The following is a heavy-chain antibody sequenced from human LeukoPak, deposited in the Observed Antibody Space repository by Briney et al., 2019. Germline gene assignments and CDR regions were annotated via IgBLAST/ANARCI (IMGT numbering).Heavy chain of an antibody. CDR3: AKVATMIVLARAFDY. D-gene: IGHD3-22*01. V-gene: IGHV3-23*01. Sequence: GGSLRLSCAASGFTYISYAMSWVRQAPGKGLEWVSAISGSGGSTYYADSVKGRFTISIDNSKNTLYLQMNSLRAEDTAVYYCAKVATMIVLARAFDYWGQGTLVTVSS. CDR1: GFTYISYA. J-gene: IGHJ4*02. CDR2: ISGSGGST.